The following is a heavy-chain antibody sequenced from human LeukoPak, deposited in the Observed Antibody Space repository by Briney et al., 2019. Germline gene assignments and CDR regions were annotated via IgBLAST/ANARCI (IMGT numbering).Heavy chain of an antibody. Sequence: ASVKVSCKASGGTFSSYAISWVRQAPGQGLEWMGWISAYNGNTNYAQKLQGRVTMTTDTSTSTAYMELRSLRSDDTAVYYCARDKRVGEYYYGMDVWGQGTTVTVSS. V-gene: IGHV1-18*01. CDR2: ISAYNGNT. CDR1: GGTFSSYA. D-gene: IGHD3-16*01. J-gene: IGHJ6*02. CDR3: ARDKRVGEYYYGMDV.